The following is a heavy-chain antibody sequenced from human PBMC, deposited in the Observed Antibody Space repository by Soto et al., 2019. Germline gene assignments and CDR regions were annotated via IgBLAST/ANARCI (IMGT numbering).Heavy chain of an antibody. J-gene: IGHJ6*02. CDR1: GGTFSSYA. V-gene: IGHV1-69*13. Sequence: EASVKVSCKASGGTFSSYAISWVRQAPGQGLEWMGGIIPIFGTANYAQKFQGRVTITADESTSTAYMELSSLRSEDTAVYYCASIQEDTAMVTYYYGMDVWGQGTKVTVYS. CDR2: IIPIFGTA. D-gene: IGHD5-18*01. CDR3: ASIQEDTAMVTYYYGMDV.